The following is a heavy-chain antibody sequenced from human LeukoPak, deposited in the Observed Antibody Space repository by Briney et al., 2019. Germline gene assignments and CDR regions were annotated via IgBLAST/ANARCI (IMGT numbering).Heavy chain of an antibody. CDR2: INPNSGGT. J-gene: IGHJ6*03. Sequence: GASVKVSCKASGYTFTGYYMHWVRQAPGQGLEWMGWINPNSGGTNYAQKFQGWVTMTRDTSISTAYMELSRLRSDDTAVYYCASGGTQIQPPGVYYMDVWGKGTTVTVSS. D-gene: IGHD5-18*01. CDR3: ASGGTQIQPPGVYYMDV. V-gene: IGHV1-2*04. CDR1: GYTFTGYY.